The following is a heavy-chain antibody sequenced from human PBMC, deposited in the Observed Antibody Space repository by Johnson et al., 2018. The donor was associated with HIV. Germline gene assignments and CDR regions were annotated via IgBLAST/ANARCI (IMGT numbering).Heavy chain of an antibody. V-gene: IGHV3-9*01. J-gene: IGHJ3*02. CDR2: ISWNSGSI. D-gene: IGHD3-22*01. Sequence: VQLVESGGGLVQPGRSLRLSCAASGFTFDDYAMHWVRQAPGKGLEWVSGISWNSGSIGYEDSVKGRFTISRDNAKNSLYLQMNSLRAEDTAVYYCARDPVSHYYDSSGSLDDAFDIWGQGTMVTVSS. CDR3: ARDPVSHYYDSSGSLDDAFDI. CDR1: GFTFDDYA.